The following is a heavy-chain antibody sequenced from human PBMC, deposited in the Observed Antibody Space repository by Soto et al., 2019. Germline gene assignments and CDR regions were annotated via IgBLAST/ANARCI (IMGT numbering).Heavy chain of an antibody. Sequence: SETLSLTCAVDGGFLSESYWTWIRQPPGKGLEWIGEINHVGGTNYNPSLKSRVTMSVDTSQNQFSLRLISVTAADTAMYFSEKIRYKSPYSLLWLAPWARGTPFTVSS. J-gene: IGHJ5*02. V-gene: IGHV4-34*01. CDR2: INHVGGT. CDR3: EKIRYKSPYSLLWLAP. D-gene: IGHD3-16*02. CDR1: GGFLSESY.